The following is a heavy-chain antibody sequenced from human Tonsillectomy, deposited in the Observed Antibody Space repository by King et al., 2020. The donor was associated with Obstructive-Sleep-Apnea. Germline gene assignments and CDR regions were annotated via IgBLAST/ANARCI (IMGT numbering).Heavy chain of an antibody. CDR1: GGSISSGGYY. CDR2: IYYSGST. D-gene: IGHD6-6*01. Sequence: QLQESGPGLVKPSETLSLTCTVSGGSISSGGYYWSWIRQHPGKGLEWIGYIYYSGSTHYNPSLKSRVTISVDTSKNQFSLKLSSVTAADTAVYYCARCQGSDYYYGMDVWGQGTTVTVSS. J-gene: IGHJ6*02. CDR3: ARCQGSDYYYGMDV. V-gene: IGHV4-31*03.